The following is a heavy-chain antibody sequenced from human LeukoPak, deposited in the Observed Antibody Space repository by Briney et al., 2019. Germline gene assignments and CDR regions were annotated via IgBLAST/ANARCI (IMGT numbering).Heavy chain of an antibody. CDR3: ARSYCSSTSCYRHFDY. V-gene: IGHV3-7*01. CDR2: IKQDGSEK. CDR1: GFTFSSYA. D-gene: IGHD2-2*01. Sequence: GGSLRLSCAASGFTFSSYAMSWVRQAPGKGLEWVANIKQDGSEKYYVDSVKGRFTISRDNAKNSLYLQMNSLRAEDTAVYYCARSYCSSTSCYRHFDYWGQGTLVTVSS. J-gene: IGHJ4*02.